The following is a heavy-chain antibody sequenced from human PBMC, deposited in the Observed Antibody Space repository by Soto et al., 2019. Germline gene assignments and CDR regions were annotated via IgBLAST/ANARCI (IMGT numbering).Heavy chain of an antibody. V-gene: IGHV1-18*01. CDR3: ARNELPDNFFDP. CDR2: ISVNNGNT. D-gene: IGHD1-7*01. J-gene: IGHJ5*02. CDR1: GYTFTSYG. Sequence: GASVKVSCKVSGYTFTSYGVSWVRQAPGQGLEWVGWISVNNGNTNYAQKLQGRVTLTTDTSTSTAYMELRSLRSDDTAVYYCARNELPDNFFDPWGQGTLVTVS.